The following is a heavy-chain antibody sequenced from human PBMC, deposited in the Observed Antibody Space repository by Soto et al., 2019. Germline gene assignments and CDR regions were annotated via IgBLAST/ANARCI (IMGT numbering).Heavy chain of an antibody. CDR2: IYPGDSDT. J-gene: IGHJ4*02. CDR3: ARLFDTSGWYDY. CDR1: GYSFNSNW. V-gene: IGHV5-51*01. Sequence: GESLKISCKGSGYSFNSNWIGWVRQMPGKGLERMGIIYPGDSDTRYSPSFQGQVAISADKSITTAYLQWSSLRASDSAMYYCARLFDTSGWYDYWGQGTLVTVSS. D-gene: IGHD6-19*01.